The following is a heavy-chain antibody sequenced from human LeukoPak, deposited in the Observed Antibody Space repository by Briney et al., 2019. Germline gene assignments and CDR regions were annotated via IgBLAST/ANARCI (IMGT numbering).Heavy chain of an antibody. CDR3: ARDLPTGHSSGWYYFDY. J-gene: IGHJ4*02. CDR2: IYYSGST. V-gene: IGHV4-59*01. Sequence: PSETLSLTCTVSGGSISSYYWSWIRQPPGKGLEWIGYIYYSGSTNYNPSLKSRVTISVDTSKNQFSLKLSSVTAADTAVYYCARDLPTGHSSGWYYFDYWGQGTLVTVSS. D-gene: IGHD6-19*01. CDR1: GGSISSYY.